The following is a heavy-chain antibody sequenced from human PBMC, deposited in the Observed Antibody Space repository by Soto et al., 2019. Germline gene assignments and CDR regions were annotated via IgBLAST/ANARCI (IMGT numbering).Heavy chain of an antibody. CDR3: TRRVDSSGYYLDY. V-gene: IGHV3-73*01. D-gene: IGHD3-22*01. CDR2: IRSKANSYAT. CDR1: GFTFSGSA. J-gene: IGHJ4*02. Sequence: GGSLRLSCAASGFTFSGSAMHWVRQASGKGLEWVGRIRSKANSYATAYAASVKGRFTISRDDSKNTAYLQMNSLKTEDTAVYYCTRRVDSSGYYLDYWGQGTLATVSS.